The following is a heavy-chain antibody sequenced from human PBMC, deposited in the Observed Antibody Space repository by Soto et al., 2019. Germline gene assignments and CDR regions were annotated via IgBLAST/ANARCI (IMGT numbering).Heavy chain of an antibody. CDR3: ARDWYYYGSGRWNGRDV. V-gene: IGHV3-30-3*01. D-gene: IGHD3-10*01. J-gene: IGHJ6*02. CDR1: GFTFSSYA. CDR2: ISYDGSNK. Sequence: GGSLRLSCAASGFTFSSYAMHWVRQAPGKGLEWVAVISYDGSNKYYADSVKGRFTISRDNSKKTLYLQMNSLRAEDTAVYYCARDWYYYGSGRWNGRDVWGQETTVTVAS.